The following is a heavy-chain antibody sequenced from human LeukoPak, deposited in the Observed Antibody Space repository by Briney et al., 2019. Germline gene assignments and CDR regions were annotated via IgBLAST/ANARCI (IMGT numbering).Heavy chain of an antibody. D-gene: IGHD6-19*01. CDR2: LYYSGST. CDR1: GGSISSSTFY. CDR3: ASAPKTGYSSGWYRGSYYYMDV. Sequence: PSETLSLTCAVSGGSISSSTFYWGWIRQPPGKGLEWIGSLYYSGSTYYNPSLKSRVTISVDTSKNQFSLKLSSVTAADTAVYYCASAPKTGYSSGWYRGSYYYMDVWGKGTTVTVSS. J-gene: IGHJ6*03. V-gene: IGHV4-39*01.